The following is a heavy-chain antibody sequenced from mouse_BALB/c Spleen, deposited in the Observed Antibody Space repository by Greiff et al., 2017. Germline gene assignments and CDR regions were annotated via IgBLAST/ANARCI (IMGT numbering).Heavy chain of an antibody. CDR1: GYTFTDYN. CDR2: IYPYNGGT. CDR3: ASQKDYGSSYGGFAY. Sequence: DVKLVESGPELVKPGASVKISCKASGYTFTDYNMHWVKQSHGKSLEWIGYIYPYNGGTSYNQKFKGKATLTVDKSSSTAYMELRSLTSEDSAVYYCASQKDYGSSYGGFAYWGQGTLVTVSA. J-gene: IGHJ3*01. D-gene: IGHD1-1*01. V-gene: IGHV1S29*02.